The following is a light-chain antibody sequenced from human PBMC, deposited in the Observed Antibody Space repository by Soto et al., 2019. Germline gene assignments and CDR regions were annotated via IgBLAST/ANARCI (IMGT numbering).Light chain of an antibody. CDR1: QSVSSN. CDR3: QQYNNWPPSWT. J-gene: IGKJ1*01. Sequence: EIVMTQSPATLSVSPGVRATLSCRASQSVSSNLAGYQQKPGQAPRLLIYDTSTRTTGISARFSGSGSGTDFTLTISGLQSEDFAVYYCQQYNNWPPSWTFGQGTKVDIK. V-gene: IGKV3-15*01. CDR2: DTS.